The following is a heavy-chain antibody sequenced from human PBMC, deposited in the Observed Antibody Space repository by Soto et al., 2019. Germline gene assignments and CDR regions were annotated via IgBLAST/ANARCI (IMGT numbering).Heavy chain of an antibody. J-gene: IGHJ3*01. CDR2: ISSNGGST. D-gene: IGHD6-13*01. Sequence: PGGSLRLSCAASGFTFSSYAMHWVRQAPGKGQEYVSAISSNGGSTYYANSVKGRFTIPRDNSKNTLYLQMGSLRAEDMAVYYCARVGRAAAGIGGKAFDVWGQGTMVTVSS. CDR3: ARVGRAAAGIGGKAFDV. CDR1: GFTFSSYA. V-gene: IGHV3-64*01.